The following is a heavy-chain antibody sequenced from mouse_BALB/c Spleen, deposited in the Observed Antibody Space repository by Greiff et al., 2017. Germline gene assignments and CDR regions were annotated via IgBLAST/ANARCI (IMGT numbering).Heavy chain of an antibody. CDR3: ARDSSGYFDD. Sequence: VQLQQSGPELVKPGASVKISCKASGYSFTGYYMHWVKQSHVKSLEWIGRINPYNGATSYNQNFKDKASLTVDKSSSTAYMELHSLTSEDSAVYYCARDSSGYFDDWGQGTTLTVSS. J-gene: IGHJ2*01. D-gene: IGHD3-2*01. V-gene: IGHV1-31*01. CDR2: INPYNGAT. CDR1: GYSFTGYY.